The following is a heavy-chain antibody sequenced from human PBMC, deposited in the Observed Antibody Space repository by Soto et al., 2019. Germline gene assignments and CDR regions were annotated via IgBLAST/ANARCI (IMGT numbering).Heavy chain of an antibody. D-gene: IGHD6-19*01. CDR1: GDTFSTYT. Sequence: SVKVSCKASGDTFSTYTITWMRQAPGQGLEWMGGIIPRSATSNYAQKFQGRVTITADESTSTAYMELSSLRSEDTAVYYCARTKAVANNLFYYGGQGTLVTVSS. CDR2: IIPRSATS. J-gene: IGHJ4*02. CDR3: ARTKAVANNLFYY. V-gene: IGHV1-69*13.